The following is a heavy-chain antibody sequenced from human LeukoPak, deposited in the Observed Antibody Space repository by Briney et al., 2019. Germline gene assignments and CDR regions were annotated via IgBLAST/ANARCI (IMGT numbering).Heavy chain of an antibody. D-gene: IGHD3-10*01. CDR2: IYYSGNT. CDR1: GGSISSSSYS. J-gene: IGHJ4*02. V-gene: IGHV4-39*01. CDR3: ARHKVYGSGSFYFDY. Sequence: SETLPLTCSVSGGSISSSSYSWGWIRQPPGKGLEWIGSIYYSGNTQYNPSLKSRVTISVDTSKNQFSLKLSSVTAADTALYYCARHKVYGSGSFYFDYWGQGTLVTVSS.